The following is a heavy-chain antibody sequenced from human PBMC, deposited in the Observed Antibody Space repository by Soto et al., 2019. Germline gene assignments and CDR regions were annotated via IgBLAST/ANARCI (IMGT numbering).Heavy chain of an antibody. J-gene: IGHJ4*02. CDR3: AKDLPNVDTAMVTFDY. CDR1: GFTFSSYA. Sequence: GGSLRLSCAASGFTFSSYAMSWVRQAPGKGLEWVSAISGSGGSTYYADSVKGRFTISRDNSKNTLYLQMNSLRAEDTAVYYCAKDLPNVDTAMVTFDYWGQGTLVTVSS. V-gene: IGHV3-23*01. D-gene: IGHD5-18*01. CDR2: ISGSGGST.